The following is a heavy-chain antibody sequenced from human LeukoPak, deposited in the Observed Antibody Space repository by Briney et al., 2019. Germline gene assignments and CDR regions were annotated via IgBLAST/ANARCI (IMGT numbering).Heavy chain of an antibody. CDR3: ARLALLALGSWFDP. D-gene: IGHD1-14*01. V-gene: IGHV4-34*01. CDR2: ISHRGRT. CDR1: GGSLSDYY. J-gene: IGHJ5*02. Sequence: PSETLSLTCAVYGGSLSDYYWSWIRQSPGKGLEWIGEISHRGRTYYNLSLKSRVTMSIDTSKNQFSLKVNSVTAADTAVYYCARLALLALGSWFDPWGQGTLVTVSS.